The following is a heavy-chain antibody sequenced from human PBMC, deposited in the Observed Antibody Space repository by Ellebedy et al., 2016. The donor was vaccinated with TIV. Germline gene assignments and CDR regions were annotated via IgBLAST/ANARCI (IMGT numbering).Heavy chain of an antibody. D-gene: IGHD6-6*01. CDR1: GYTFTSYD. J-gene: IGHJ4*02. CDR2: MNPNSGNT. Sequence: ASVKVSXXASGYTFTSYDINWVRQATGQGLEWMGWMNPNSGNTGYAQKFQGRVTMTRNTSISTAYMELSSLRSEDTAVYYCARGDPSSSSAPYFDYWGQGTLVTVSS. CDR3: ARGDPSSSSAPYFDY. V-gene: IGHV1-8*01.